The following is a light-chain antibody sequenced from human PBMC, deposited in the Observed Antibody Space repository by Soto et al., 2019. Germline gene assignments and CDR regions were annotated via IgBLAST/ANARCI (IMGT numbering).Light chain of an antibody. CDR3: QQYTNWPPNT. CDR1: QSVSSSY. V-gene: IGKV3-15*01. J-gene: IGKJ5*01. Sequence: TQSPATLSLSPGERATLSCSASQSVSSSYLAWYQQKPGQAPRLLIYGASTRATGVPARFSGRGSGTEFTLTISSLQSEDFAVYYCQQYTNWPPNTFGQGTRLEIK. CDR2: GAS.